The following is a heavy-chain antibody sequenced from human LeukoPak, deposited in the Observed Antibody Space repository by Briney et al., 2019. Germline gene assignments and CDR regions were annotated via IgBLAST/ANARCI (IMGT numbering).Heavy chain of an antibody. D-gene: IGHD2-15*01. CDR2: ITAGGDST. CDR3: AQTMAAAYYFDF. J-gene: IGHJ4*02. CDR1: GFTFSTYA. V-gene: IGHV3-23*01. Sequence: PGGSLRLSCAASGFTFSTYAMTWVRQAPGKGLEWVSAITAGGDSTYYADSVKGRFTISRDNSKSTLYLQMDSLRAEDTAVYYCAQTMAAAYYFDFWGRGTLVTVSS.